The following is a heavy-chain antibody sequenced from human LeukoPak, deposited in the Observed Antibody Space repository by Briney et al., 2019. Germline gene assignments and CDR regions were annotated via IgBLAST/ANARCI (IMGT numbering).Heavy chain of an antibody. CDR1: GFSFSRHA. J-gene: IGHJ3*02. D-gene: IGHD1-26*01. V-gene: IGHV3-23*01. CDR2: IFDSGAPT. CDR3: MKAVGSGRYAYDI. Sequence: GGSLRLSCVASGFSFSRHAMNWVRQAPGKGLEWVSSIFDSGAPTQYADSVKGRFTISRDNSKNTIYVQMDSLRVEDTAIYYCMKAVGSGRYAYDIWGQGTMVTVSS.